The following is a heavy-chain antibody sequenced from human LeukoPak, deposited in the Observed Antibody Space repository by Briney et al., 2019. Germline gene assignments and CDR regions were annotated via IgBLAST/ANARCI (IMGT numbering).Heavy chain of an antibody. CDR3: ARAVSGSYDY. J-gene: IGHJ4*02. D-gene: IGHD1-26*01. CDR2: ISAYSGNT. CDR1: GYTFTSYG. V-gene: IGHV1-18*01. Sequence: ASVNVSCKPSGYTFTSYGISWVRQAPGQGLEWMGWISAYSGNTNYAQTLQGRVTMTTDPSTSTAYMELRSRRSDDTAVYYCARAVSGSYDYWGQGTLVTVSS.